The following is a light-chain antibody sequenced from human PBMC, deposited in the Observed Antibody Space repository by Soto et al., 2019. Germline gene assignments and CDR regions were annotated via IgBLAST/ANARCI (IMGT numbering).Light chain of an antibody. J-gene: IGKJ5*01. CDR1: HSLLHITGETF. CDR2: EVS. CDR3: MQSTQLPPT. Sequence: DVVMTQTPLSLSVAPGQPASISCNSSHSLLHITGETFLFWYLQKPGQSPQLLIYEVSTRVSGVPDGFSGSGSGTDFTLEISRVETDDVGIYYCMQSTQLPPTFGQGTRLEIK. V-gene: IGKV2D-29*02.